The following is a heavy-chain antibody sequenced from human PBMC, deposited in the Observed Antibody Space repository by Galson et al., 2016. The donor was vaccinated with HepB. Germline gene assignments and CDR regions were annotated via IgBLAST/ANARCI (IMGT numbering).Heavy chain of an antibody. CDR3: ARSYLLGRGFGW. CDR1: GDSVSSNSAG. CDR2: TYYRSKWHF. D-gene: IGHD3-10*01. J-gene: IGHJ4*02. V-gene: IGHV6-1*01. Sequence: CAISGDSVSSNSAGWYWIRQSPPRGLEWLGRTYYRSKWHFDYAESVESRITINPDTSKNQYTLHLSSVTPEDTAVYYCARSYLLGRGFGWWGPGTAVTVSS.